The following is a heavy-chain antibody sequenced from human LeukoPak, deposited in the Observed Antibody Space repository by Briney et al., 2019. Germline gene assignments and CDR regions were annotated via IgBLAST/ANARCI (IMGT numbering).Heavy chain of an antibody. Sequence: GASVKVSCKASGYTFTSYGISWVRQAPGQGLEWMGWISAYNGNTNYAQKLQGRVTMTTDTSTSTAYMELRSLRSDDTAVYYCARVGDWNSWIQLWSRFYYFDYWGQGTLVTVSS. CDR2: ISAYNGNT. J-gene: IGHJ4*02. CDR3: ARVGDWNSWIQLWSRFYYFDY. CDR1: GYTFTSYG. D-gene: IGHD5-18*01. V-gene: IGHV1-18*01.